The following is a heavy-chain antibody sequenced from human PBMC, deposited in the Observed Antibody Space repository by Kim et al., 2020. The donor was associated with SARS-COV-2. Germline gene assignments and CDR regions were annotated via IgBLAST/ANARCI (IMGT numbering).Heavy chain of an antibody. CDR1: GFTFSSYS. CDR3: ARDLLIFRYYYYGMDV. CDR2: ISSSSSTI. Sequence: GGSLRLSCAASGFTFSSYSMNWVRQAPGKGLEWVSYISSSSSTIYYADSVKGRFTISRDNAKNSLYLQMNSLRDEDTAVYYCARDLLIFRYYYYGMDVWGQGTTVTVSS. J-gene: IGHJ6*02. D-gene: IGHD3-3*01. V-gene: IGHV3-48*02.